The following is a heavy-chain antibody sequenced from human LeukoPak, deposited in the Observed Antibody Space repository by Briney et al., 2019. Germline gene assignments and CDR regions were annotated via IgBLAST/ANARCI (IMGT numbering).Heavy chain of an antibody. CDR3: ARGVPDSSGYYFMYLQH. V-gene: IGHV1-69*13. D-gene: IGHD3-22*01. CDR1: GGTFSSYA. Sequence: SVKVSCKASGGTFSSYAISWVRQPPGQGLEWMGGIIPIFGTANYAQKFQGRVTITADESTSTAYMELSGLRSEDTAVYYCARGVPDSSGYYFMYLQHWGQGTLVTVSS. CDR2: IIPIFGTA. J-gene: IGHJ1*01.